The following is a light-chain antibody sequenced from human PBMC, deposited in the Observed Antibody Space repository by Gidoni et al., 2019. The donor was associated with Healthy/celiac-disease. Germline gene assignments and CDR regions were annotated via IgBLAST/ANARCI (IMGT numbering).Light chain of an antibody. Sequence: EIVLTQSPATLTLSPGERATLSCRASQSVSSYLAWYQQKPGQAPRLLIYDASNRATGIPARFSGSGSGTDFTLTISSLEPEDFAVYYCQQRSNWPHLTFGGGTKVEIK. J-gene: IGKJ4*01. CDR1: QSVSSY. V-gene: IGKV3-11*01. CDR2: DAS. CDR3: QQRSNWPHLT.